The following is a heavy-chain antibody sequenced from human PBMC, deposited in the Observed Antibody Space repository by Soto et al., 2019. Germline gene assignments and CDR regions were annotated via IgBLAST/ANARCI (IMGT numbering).Heavy chain of an antibody. D-gene: IGHD3-10*01. CDR3: AAPGSGSLFDY. Sequence: PSETLSLTCAVYGGSFSGYYWSWSRQPPGKGLEWIGEINHSGSTNYNPSLKSRVTISVDTSKNQFSLKLSSVTAADTAVYYCAAPGSGSLFDYWGQGTLVTVSS. V-gene: IGHV4-34*01. CDR2: INHSGST. J-gene: IGHJ4*02. CDR1: GGSFSGYY.